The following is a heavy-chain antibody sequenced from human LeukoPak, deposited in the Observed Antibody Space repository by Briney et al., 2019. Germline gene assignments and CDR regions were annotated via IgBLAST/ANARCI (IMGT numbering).Heavy chain of an antibody. CDR1: GFTFSSYS. V-gene: IGHV3-21*01. D-gene: IGHD3-10*01. J-gene: IGHJ5*02. Sequence: GGSLRLSCAASGFTFSSYSMNWVCQAPGKGLEWVSSISSSSSYIYYADSVKGRFTISRDSAKNSLYLQMNSLRAEDTAVYYCARAVWFGELLGWFDPWGQGTLVTVSS. CDR3: ARAVWFGELLGWFDP. CDR2: ISSSSSYI.